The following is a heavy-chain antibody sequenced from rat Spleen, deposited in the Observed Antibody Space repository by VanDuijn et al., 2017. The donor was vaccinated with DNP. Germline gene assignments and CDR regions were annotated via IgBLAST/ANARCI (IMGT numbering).Heavy chain of an antibody. CDR3: ARSMSGISGYYFDY. V-gene: IGHV5-31*01. CDR1: GFTFNNYW. J-gene: IGHJ2*01. CDR2: ISSGGAYP. Sequence: EVQLVESGGGLVQPGRSMKFSCVASGFTFNNYWLTWIRQVPGKGLEWVASISSGGAYPYYPDSVKGRFTISRDKTKNTLYLQMNSLRSEDTATYYCARSMSGISGYYFDYWGQGVMVTVSS. D-gene: IGHD1-4*01.